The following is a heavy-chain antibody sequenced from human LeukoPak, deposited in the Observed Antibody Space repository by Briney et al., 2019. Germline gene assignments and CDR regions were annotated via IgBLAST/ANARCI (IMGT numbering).Heavy chain of an antibody. CDR1: GFTVSTSA. CDR2: IDYDSSHI. J-gene: IGHJ4*02. Sequence: GGSLRLSCAASGFTVSTSAMNWVRQVPGKGLEWVSSIDYDSSHIYYAASVRGRFTISRDNARGSVYLQMDSLRVEDTAVYYCTRDPLRYLRVGHYDYWGQGTLVAVSS. CDR3: TRDPLRYLRVGHYDY. D-gene: IGHD3-9*01. V-gene: IGHV3-21*01.